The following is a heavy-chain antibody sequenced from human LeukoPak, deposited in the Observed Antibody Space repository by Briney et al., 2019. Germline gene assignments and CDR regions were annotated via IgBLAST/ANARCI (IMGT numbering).Heavy chain of an antibody. CDR2: IRYDAYNK. D-gene: IGHD6-6*01. J-gene: IGHJ3*02. CDR1: GFTFSTYG. Sequence: PGGSLRLSCAASGFTFSTYGMHWVRQAPGKGLEWVAFIRYDAYNKFYADSVKGRFTTSRDNSKNTLYLQMNSLRAEDTAVYYCANLARSTNRALDIWGQGTMVTVSS. V-gene: IGHV3-30*02. CDR3: ANLARSTNRALDI.